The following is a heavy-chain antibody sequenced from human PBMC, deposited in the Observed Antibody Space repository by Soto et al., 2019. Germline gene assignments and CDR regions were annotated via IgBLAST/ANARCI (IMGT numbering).Heavy chain of an antibody. D-gene: IGHD5-18*01. CDR2: ISIGGSTI. CDR3: ARDSDGYSYGYLSASFDY. V-gene: IGHV3-48*01. J-gene: IGHJ4*02. Sequence: KGLEWISHISIGGSTIDYADSVKGRFTISRDNSKNTLYLQMNSLRAEDTAVYYCARDSDGYSYGYLSASFDYWGQGTLVTVSS.